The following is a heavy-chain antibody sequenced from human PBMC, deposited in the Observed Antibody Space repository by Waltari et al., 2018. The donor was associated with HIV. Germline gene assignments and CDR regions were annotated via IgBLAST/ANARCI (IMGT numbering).Heavy chain of an antibody. J-gene: IGHJ3*02. D-gene: IGHD2-8*01. V-gene: IGHV3-7*01. CDR1: GFTFSLYW. CDR3: ARMGLMMYAIGAFDI. Sequence: EVQLVESGGGLVQPGGSLRLSCAASGFTFSLYWMRWVRQAPGKGLEWVANIKQDGSEKHYVDSVKGRFTISRDNAKKSLYLQMNSLRAEDTAVYYCARMGLMMYAIGAFDIWGQGTMVTVSS. CDR2: IKQDGSEK.